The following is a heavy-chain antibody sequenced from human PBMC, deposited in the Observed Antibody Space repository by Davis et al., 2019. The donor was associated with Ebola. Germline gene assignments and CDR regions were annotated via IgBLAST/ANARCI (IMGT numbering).Heavy chain of an antibody. CDR2: IYYSGST. CDR1: GGSISSYY. Sequence: MPSETLSLTCTVSGGSISSYYWGWIRQPPGKGLEWIGSIYYSGSTYYNPSLKSRVTISVDTSKNQFSLKLSSVTAADTAVYYCARLDYYDSSGYYTYYFDYWGQGTLVTVSS. V-gene: IGHV4-39*01. J-gene: IGHJ4*02. CDR3: ARLDYYDSSGYYTYYFDY. D-gene: IGHD3-22*01.